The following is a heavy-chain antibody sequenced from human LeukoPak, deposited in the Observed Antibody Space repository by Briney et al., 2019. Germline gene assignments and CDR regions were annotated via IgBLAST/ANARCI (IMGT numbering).Heavy chain of an antibody. D-gene: IGHD4-23*01. Sequence: SETLSLTCTVSGGSISSYYWSWIRQPPGKGLEWIGYIYYSGSTNYNPSLKSRVTISVDTSKNQFSLKLSSVTAADTAVYYCARHPYSGGNKNFDYWGQGTLVTVSS. V-gene: IGHV4-59*08. CDR2: IYYSGST. J-gene: IGHJ4*02. CDR1: GGSISSYY. CDR3: ARHPYSGGNKNFDY.